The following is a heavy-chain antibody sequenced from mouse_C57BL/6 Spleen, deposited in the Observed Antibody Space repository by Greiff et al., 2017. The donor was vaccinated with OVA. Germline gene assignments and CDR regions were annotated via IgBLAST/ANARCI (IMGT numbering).Heavy chain of an antibody. CDR2: IYPSDSET. V-gene: IGHV1-61*01. D-gene: IGHD1-1*02. J-gene: IGHJ2*01. CDR1: GYTFTSYW. CDR3: ARSLGGEFDY. Sequence: QVQLQQSGAELVRPGSSVKLSCKASGYTFTSYWMDWVKQRPGQGLEWIGNIYPSDSETHYNQKFKDKATLTVDKSSSTAYMQLSSLTSEDSAVYYCARSLGGEFDYWGQGTTLTVSS.